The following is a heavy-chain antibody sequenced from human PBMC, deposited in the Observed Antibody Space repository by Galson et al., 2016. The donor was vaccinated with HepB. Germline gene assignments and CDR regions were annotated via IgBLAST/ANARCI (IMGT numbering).Heavy chain of an antibody. CDR3: ANDIYSGSYYDGYDAFDI. D-gene: IGHD1-26*01. CDR2: ISWKSSSI. V-gene: IGHV3-9*01. CDR1: GFRFGDYA. Sequence: SLRLSCAASGFRFGDYAMHWVRQAPGKGLEWVSGISWKSSSIGYADSVKGRFTISRDNAKNSLYLQMNSLRAEDTALYYCANDIYSGSYYDGYDAFDIWGQGTMVTVSS. J-gene: IGHJ3*02.